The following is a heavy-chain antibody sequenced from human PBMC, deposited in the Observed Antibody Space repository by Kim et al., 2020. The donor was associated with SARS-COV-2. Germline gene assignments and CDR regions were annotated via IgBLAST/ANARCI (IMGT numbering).Heavy chain of an antibody. Sequence: VKGRFTISRDDSKNTLYLQMNSLKTEDTAVYYCTTGLDIVVVPAAIGLVYWGQGTLVTVSS. J-gene: IGHJ4*02. D-gene: IGHD2-2*01. CDR3: TTGLDIVVVPAAIGLVY. V-gene: IGHV3-15*01.